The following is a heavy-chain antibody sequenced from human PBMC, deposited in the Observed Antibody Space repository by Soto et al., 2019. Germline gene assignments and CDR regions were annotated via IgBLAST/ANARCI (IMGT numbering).Heavy chain of an antibody. CDR2: INHSGST. CDR1: GVSFSGYY. D-gene: IGHD2-8*02. CDR3: ARDKITGLFDY. Sequence: SETRCLTCAVYGVSFSGYYWSWIRQPPGKGLEWIGEINHSGSTNYNPSLKSRVTISVDTSKNQFSLKLSSVTAADTAVYYCARDKITGLFDYWGQGTLVTVSS. J-gene: IGHJ4*02. V-gene: IGHV4-34*01.